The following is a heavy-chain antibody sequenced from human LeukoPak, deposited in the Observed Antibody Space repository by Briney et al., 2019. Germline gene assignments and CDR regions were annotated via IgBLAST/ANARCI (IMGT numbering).Heavy chain of an antibody. Sequence: PSETLSLTCTVSGGSISSSSYYWGWIRQPPGKGLEWIGSIYYSGSTYYNPSLKSRVTISVDTSKNQFSLKLSSVTAADTAVYYCARQAFPKRYCSSTSCQDSDYWGQGTLVTVSS. CDR2: IYYSGST. CDR1: GGSISSSSYY. J-gene: IGHJ4*02. CDR3: ARQAFPKRYCSSTSCQDSDY. D-gene: IGHD2-2*01. V-gene: IGHV4-39*01.